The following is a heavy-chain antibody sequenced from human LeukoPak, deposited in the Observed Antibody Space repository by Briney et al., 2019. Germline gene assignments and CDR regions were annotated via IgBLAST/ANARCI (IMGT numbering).Heavy chain of an antibody. CDR1: GFTFSSYW. D-gene: IGHD2-2*01. CDR3: AKHWSYCSTTSCFFNYYYYYMDV. J-gene: IGHJ6*03. V-gene: IGHV3-74*01. CDR2: INTDGSST. Sequence: GGSLRLSCAASGFTFSSYWMHSVRHAPGKGLVWVSRINTDGSSTSYADSVKGRFTISRDNSKSTLYLQMNNLRAEDTAVYYCAKHWSYCSTTSCFFNYYYYYMDVWGKGTTVTVSS.